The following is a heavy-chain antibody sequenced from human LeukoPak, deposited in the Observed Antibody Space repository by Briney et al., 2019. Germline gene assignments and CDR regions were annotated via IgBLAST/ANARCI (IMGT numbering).Heavy chain of an antibody. CDR2: IYHSGST. CDR1: GGSISSYY. V-gene: IGHV4-59*12. J-gene: IGHJ5*02. Sequence: SETLSLTCTVSGGSISSYYWSWIRQPPGKGLEWIGYIYHSGSTSYNPSLKSRVTISVDRSRNQFSLKLASVTAADTAVYYCARDNPWNWFDPWGQGTLVTVSS. CDR3: ARDNPWNWFDP.